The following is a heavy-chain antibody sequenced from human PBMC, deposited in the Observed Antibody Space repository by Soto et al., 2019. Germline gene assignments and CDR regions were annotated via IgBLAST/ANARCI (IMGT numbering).Heavy chain of an antibody. CDR3: AKGSIEYSASVDN. D-gene: IGHD5-12*01. Sequence: EVQLLESGGGLVQPGGSLRLSCAASGFSFSSYAMVWVRQAPGKGLEWVSVISARGGRLYFADSVKGRFTISRDNSKNVVSLEMTSLRAEDTATYCCAKGSIEYSASVDNWGQGTLVVVSS. V-gene: IGHV3-23*01. CDR1: GFSFSSYA. J-gene: IGHJ4*02. CDR2: ISARGGRL.